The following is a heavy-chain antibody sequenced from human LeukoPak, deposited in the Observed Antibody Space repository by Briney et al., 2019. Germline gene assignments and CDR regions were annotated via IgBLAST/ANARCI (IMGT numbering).Heavy chain of an antibody. CDR2: IIPIFGTA. CDR3: ARDLLDYYDSSGYPEDY. V-gene: IGHV1-69*13. CDR1: GGTFSSYA. Sequence: GASVKVSCKASGGTFSSYAISWVRQAPGQGLEWMGGIIPIFGTANYAQKFQGRVTITADESTSTAYMELSSLRSEDTAVYYCARDLLDYYDSSGYPEDYWGQGTLVTVSS. D-gene: IGHD3-22*01. J-gene: IGHJ4*02.